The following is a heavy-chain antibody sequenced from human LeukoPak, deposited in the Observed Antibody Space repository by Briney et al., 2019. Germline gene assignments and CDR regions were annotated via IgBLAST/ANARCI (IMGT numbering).Heavy chain of an antibody. CDR2: IYYSGTT. CDR1: GASISSHY. J-gene: IGHJ4*02. CDR3: ARKRHDSSGYHFDY. D-gene: IGHD3-22*01. Sequence: PSETLSLTCTVSGASISSHYWSWFRQPPGKELEWIGYIYYSGTTDYNPSLKSRVTISLDTSRTQFSLKLDSVTAADTAVYYCARKRHDSSGYHFDYWGQGTQVTVSS. V-gene: IGHV4-59*11.